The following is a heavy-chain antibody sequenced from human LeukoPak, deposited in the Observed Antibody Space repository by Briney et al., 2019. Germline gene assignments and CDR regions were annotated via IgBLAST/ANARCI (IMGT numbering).Heavy chain of an antibody. Sequence: GGSLRLSRAASGFTFSSYSMNWVRQAPGKGLEWVSSISSSSSYIYYADSVKGRFTISRDNAKNSLYLQMNSLRAEDTAVYYCASSRTAASSNWFDPWGQGTLVTVSS. CDR1: GFTFSSYS. V-gene: IGHV3-21*04. CDR3: ASSRTAASSNWFDP. J-gene: IGHJ5*02. D-gene: IGHD6-13*01. CDR2: ISSSSSYI.